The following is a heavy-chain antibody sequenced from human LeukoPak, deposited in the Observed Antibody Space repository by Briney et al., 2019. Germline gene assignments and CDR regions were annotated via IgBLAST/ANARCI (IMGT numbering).Heavy chain of an antibody. V-gene: IGHV3-7*01. CDR1: GFTFSTYW. D-gene: IGHD3-10*01. Sequence: GGSLRLSRAASGFTFSTYWMNWVRQAPGKGLEWVANIKQDGSEKYYVDSVKGRFTISRDNAKNSLYLQMNSLRAEDTAVYYCAKDVTLVRGGLFDYWGQGTLVTVSS. J-gene: IGHJ4*02. CDR2: IKQDGSEK. CDR3: AKDVTLVRGGLFDY.